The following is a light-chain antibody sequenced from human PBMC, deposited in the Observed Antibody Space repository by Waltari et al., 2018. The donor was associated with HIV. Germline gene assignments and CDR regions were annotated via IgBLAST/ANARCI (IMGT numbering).Light chain of an antibody. CDR2: DII. J-gene: IGLJ1*01. CDR3: CSYGGSHTYYV. CDR1: TRALGGSEY. Sequence: QSVLTQPRSVSGSLGQSVTLTCPGTTRALGGSEYVFWYQKPPDKAHKLIIYDIIHHPAGVPYRFSSSKSGTTASLTISDLRAEDEAQYYCCSYGGSHTYYVFGTGTMVTV. V-gene: IGLV2-11*01.